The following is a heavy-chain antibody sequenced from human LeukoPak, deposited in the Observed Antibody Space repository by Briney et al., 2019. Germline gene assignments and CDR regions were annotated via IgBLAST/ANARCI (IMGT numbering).Heavy chain of an antibody. Sequence: GGSLRLSCAASGFTFSSYEMKWVRQAPGKGLEWVSYISSSGSTIYYADSVKGRFTISRDNAKNSLYLQMNSLRAEDTAVYYCARLYSGSYPPGYWGQGTLVTVSS. CDR1: GFTFSSYE. CDR3: ARLYSGSYPPGY. V-gene: IGHV3-48*03. J-gene: IGHJ4*02. D-gene: IGHD1-26*01. CDR2: ISSSGSTI.